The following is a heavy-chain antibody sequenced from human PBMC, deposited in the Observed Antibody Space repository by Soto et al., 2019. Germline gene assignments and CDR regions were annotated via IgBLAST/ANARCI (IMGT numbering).Heavy chain of an antibody. CDR2: INHSGST. D-gene: IGHD3-3*01. J-gene: IGHJ4*02. CDR1: GGSFSGHF. CDR3: ARHGAYYDFWSGYYTEEYYFDY. Sequence: SETLSLTCVVYGGSFSGHFWSWIRQPPGEGLEWIGEINHSGSTNFNPSLKSRVTISVDTSKNQFSLNLNSVTAADTAVYYCARHGAYYDFWSGYYTEEYYFDYWGPGTLVTVSS. V-gene: IGHV4-34*01.